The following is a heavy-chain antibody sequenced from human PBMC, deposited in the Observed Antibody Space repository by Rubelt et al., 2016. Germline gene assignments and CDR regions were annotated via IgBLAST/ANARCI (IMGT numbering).Heavy chain of an antibody. V-gene: IGHV1-69*06. Sequence: QVQLVQSGSELKKPGASVKVSCKASGYTFTSYAMNWVRQAPGQGLEWMGAIIPIVGTANYAEKLQGRVTITADKSTSTAYMELSSLRFEDTAAYYCARDLTNTRLYYGMDVWGQGTTVSVSS. CDR3: ARDLTNTRLYYGMDV. CDR1: GYTFTSYA. D-gene: IGHD3-16*01. J-gene: IGHJ6*02. CDR2: IIPIVGTA.